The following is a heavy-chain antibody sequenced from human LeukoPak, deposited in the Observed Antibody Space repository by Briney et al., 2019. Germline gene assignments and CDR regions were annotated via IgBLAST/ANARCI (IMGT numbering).Heavy chain of an antibody. J-gene: IGHJ4*02. D-gene: IGHD3-22*01. CDR1: GFTFSSYA. Sequence: GGSLRLSCAASGFTFSSYAMSWVRQAPGKGLEWVSAISGSGGSTYYADSVKGRFTISRDNSKNTLYLQMNSLRAEDTAVYYCAKGADYYDSSGYYWGIHSDYWGQGTLVTVSS. CDR2: ISGSGGST. V-gene: IGHV3-23*01. CDR3: AKGADYYDSSGYYWGIHSDY.